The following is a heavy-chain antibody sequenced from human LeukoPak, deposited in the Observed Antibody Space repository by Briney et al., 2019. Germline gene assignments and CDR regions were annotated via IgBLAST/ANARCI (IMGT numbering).Heavy chain of an antibody. CDR2: INWRGGFT. J-gene: IGHJ4*02. Sequence: GGSLRLSCAGSGFMFDDYGMNWVRQAPGKGLEWVAGINWRGGFTAYADSVKGRFTISRDSAKNSLYLQMHTLSAEDTALYYCARDVRTGTGAIFDYWGQGTLVTVSS. CDR1: GFMFDDYG. V-gene: IGHV3-20*04. D-gene: IGHD1-1*01. CDR3: ARDVRTGTGAIFDY.